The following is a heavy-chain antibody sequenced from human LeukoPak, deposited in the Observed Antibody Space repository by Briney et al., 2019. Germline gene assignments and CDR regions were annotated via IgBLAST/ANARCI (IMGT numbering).Heavy chain of an antibody. Sequence: PGGSLRLSCAASGFTFSSYSMNWVRQAPGKGLEWVSYISSSSNTIYYADSVKGRFAISRDNSKNTLYLQMNSLRAEDTAVYYCARDQMISAAGLDYWGQGTLVTVSS. J-gene: IGHJ4*02. CDR3: ARDQMISAAGLDY. CDR2: ISSSSNTI. CDR1: GFTFSSYS. D-gene: IGHD6-13*01. V-gene: IGHV3-48*01.